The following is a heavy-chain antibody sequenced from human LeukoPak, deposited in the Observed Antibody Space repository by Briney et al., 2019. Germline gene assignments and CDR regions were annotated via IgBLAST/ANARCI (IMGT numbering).Heavy chain of an antibody. Sequence: ASVKVSCKASGYTFTSYGISWVRQAPGQGLEWMGWISAYNGNTNYAQKLQGRVTMTTDTSTSTAYMELRSLRSDDTAVYYCARFKRTDYYDSSGCLFDYWGQGTLVTVSS. J-gene: IGHJ4*02. CDR1: GYTFTSYG. D-gene: IGHD3-22*01. V-gene: IGHV1-18*01. CDR3: ARFKRTDYYDSSGCLFDY. CDR2: ISAYNGNT.